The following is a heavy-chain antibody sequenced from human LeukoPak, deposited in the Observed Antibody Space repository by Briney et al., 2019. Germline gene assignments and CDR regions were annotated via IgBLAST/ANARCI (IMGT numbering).Heavy chain of an antibody. J-gene: IGHJ6*02. CDR2: ISGSGGST. CDR3: AREMGDYYHYGMDV. D-gene: IGHD2-8*01. CDR1: GFTFSSYA. Sequence: GGSLRLSCAASGFTFSSYAMSWIRQAPGKGLEWVSAISGSGGSTYYADSVKGRFTISRDNAKNSLYLQMNSLRAEDTALYHCAREMGDYYHYGMDVWGQGTTVTVSS. V-gene: IGHV3-23*01.